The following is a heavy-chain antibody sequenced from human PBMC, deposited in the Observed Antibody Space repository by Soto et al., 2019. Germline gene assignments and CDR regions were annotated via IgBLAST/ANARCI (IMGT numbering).Heavy chain of an antibody. J-gene: IGHJ4*02. V-gene: IGHV1-69*06. CDR1: GGTFSSYA. Sequence: GASVKVSCKASGGTFSSYAISWVRQAPGQGLEWMGGIIPIFGTTNYAQKFQGRVTITGDMSTSTAYMELSSLRSEDTAVYYCAADDASGSWDYWGQGTLVTVSS. D-gene: IGHD1-26*01. CDR2: IIPIFGTT. CDR3: AADDASGSWDY.